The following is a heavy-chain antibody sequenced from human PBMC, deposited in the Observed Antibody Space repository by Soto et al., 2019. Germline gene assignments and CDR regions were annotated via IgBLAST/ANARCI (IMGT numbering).Heavy chain of an antibody. CDR2: ISFDGSNT. V-gene: IGHV3-30*03. D-gene: IGHD6-19*01. CDR3: GAGQFFSDY. Sequence: QVQLVESGGGVVQPGRSLRLSCGASGFPFSSSGMHWVRQAPGKGLEWVALISFDGSNTYYADSVKGRFTISRDNSQNTLYLQMHSLRAEDTSLYYCGAGQFFSDYWGQGTLVTVSS. J-gene: IGHJ4*02. CDR1: GFPFSSSG.